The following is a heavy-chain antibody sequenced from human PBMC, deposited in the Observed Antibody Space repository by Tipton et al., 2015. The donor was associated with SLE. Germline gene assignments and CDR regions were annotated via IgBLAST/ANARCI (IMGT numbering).Heavy chain of an antibody. CDR2: ISHSGRT. CDR3: ARGNYYDSSGYDAFDI. J-gene: IGHJ3*02. D-gene: IGHD3-22*01. CDR1: GGSFSGYY. V-gene: IGHV4-34*01. Sequence: GLVKPSETLSLTCAVYGGSFSGYYWSWIRQPPGKGLEWIGEISHSGRTGYNPSLKSRVTISVDTSKNQFSLKLSSVTAADTAVYYCARGNYYDSSGYDAFDIWGQGTMVTVSS.